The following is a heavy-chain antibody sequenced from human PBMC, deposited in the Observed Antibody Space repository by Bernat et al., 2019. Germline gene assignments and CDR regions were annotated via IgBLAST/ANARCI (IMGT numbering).Heavy chain of an antibody. CDR1: GFTFSSYS. D-gene: IGHD2-2*01. CDR3: ARGGSTLFSAFDY. CDR2: ISSSSSYI. Sequence: EVQLVESGGGLVKPGGSLRLSCAASGFTFSSYSMNWVRQAPGKGLEWVSSISSSSSYIYYADSVKGRFTISRDNAKNSLYLLMNSLRAEDTAVYYCARGGSTLFSAFDYWGQGTLVTVSS. J-gene: IGHJ4*02. V-gene: IGHV3-21*01.